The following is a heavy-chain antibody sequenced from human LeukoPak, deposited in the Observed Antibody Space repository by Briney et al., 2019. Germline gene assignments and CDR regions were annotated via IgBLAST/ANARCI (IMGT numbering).Heavy chain of an antibody. Sequence: GESLKISCKGSGYTFTSYWIGWVRQMPGKGLEWMGIIYPGDSDTRYSPSFQGQVTISADKSITTAYLQWSSLKASDTAMYYCARQYSGYDYYFDYWGQGTLVTVAS. CDR2: IYPGDSDT. CDR3: ARQYSGYDYYFDY. D-gene: IGHD5-12*01. CDR1: GYTFTSYW. J-gene: IGHJ4*02. V-gene: IGHV5-51*01.